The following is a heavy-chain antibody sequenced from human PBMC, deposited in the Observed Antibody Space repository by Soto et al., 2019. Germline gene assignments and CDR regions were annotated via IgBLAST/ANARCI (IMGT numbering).Heavy chain of an antibody. CDR3: AKDAGPWSSSWYGMDV. Sequence: GGSLRLSCAASGFTFDDYTMHWVRQAPGKGLEWVSLISWDGGSTYYADSVKGRFTISRDNSKNSLYLQMNSLRTEDTALYYCAKDAGPWSSSWYGMDVWGQGTTVTVSS. J-gene: IGHJ6*02. CDR2: ISWDGGST. V-gene: IGHV3-43*01. D-gene: IGHD6-13*01. CDR1: GFTFDDYT.